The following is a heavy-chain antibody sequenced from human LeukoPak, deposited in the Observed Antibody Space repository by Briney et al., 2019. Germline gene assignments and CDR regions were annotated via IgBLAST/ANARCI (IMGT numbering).Heavy chain of an antibody. J-gene: IGHJ4*02. CDR1: GFTFSSSS. CDR3: ARLTDY. CDR2: ISTSGTI. Sequence: GGSLRLSCAASGFTFSSSSMNWVRQAPGKGLEWVSFISTSGTIYYADSLKGRFTISRDNAKNSLYLQMNSLRAEDTAVYYCARLTDYWGQGTLVTVSS. V-gene: IGHV3-48*01.